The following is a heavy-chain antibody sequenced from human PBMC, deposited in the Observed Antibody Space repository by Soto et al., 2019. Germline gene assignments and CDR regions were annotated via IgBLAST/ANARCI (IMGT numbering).Heavy chain of an antibody. CDR2: IIPIFGTA. V-gene: IGHV1-69*01. CDR3: ARGDIVVVPAAKNYYYGMDV. J-gene: IGHJ6*02. Sequence: QVQLVQSGAEVKKPGSSVKVSCKASGGTFSSYAISWVRQAPGQGLEWMGGIIPIFGTANYAQKFQGRVTITADESRSTDYMELSSLRSEDTDVYYCARGDIVVVPAAKNYYYGMDVWGQGTTVTVSS. D-gene: IGHD2-2*01. CDR1: GGTFSSYA.